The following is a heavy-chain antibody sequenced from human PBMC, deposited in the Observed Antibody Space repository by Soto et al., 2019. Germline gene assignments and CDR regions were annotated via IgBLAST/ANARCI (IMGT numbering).Heavy chain of an antibody. Sequence: EVQLVESGGGLVQPGGSLRLSCAASGFTFSTYWMHWVRQAPGKGLVWVSRINSGGSTTTYADSVKGRCTISRDNAKNKLSLQMESMRGEDTAAYYYSTVATGSYNWFDPWGQGTLVTVSS. V-gene: IGHV3-74*01. CDR2: INSGGSTT. J-gene: IGHJ5*02. CDR1: GFTFSTYW. D-gene: IGHD5-12*01. CDR3: STVATGSYNWFDP.